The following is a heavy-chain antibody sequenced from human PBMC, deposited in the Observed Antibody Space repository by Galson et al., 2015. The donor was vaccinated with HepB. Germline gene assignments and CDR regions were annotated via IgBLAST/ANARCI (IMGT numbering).Heavy chain of an antibody. J-gene: IGHJ3*02. Sequence: SVKVSCKASGYTFTGYYMHWVRQAPGQGLEWMGWINPNSGGTNYAQKFQGRVTMTRDTSISTAYMELSRLRSDDTAVYYCASPRSSGYDAFDIWGQGTMVTVSS. CDR3: ASPRSSGYDAFDI. V-gene: IGHV1-2*02. CDR1: GYTFTGYY. CDR2: INPNSGGT. D-gene: IGHD3-22*01.